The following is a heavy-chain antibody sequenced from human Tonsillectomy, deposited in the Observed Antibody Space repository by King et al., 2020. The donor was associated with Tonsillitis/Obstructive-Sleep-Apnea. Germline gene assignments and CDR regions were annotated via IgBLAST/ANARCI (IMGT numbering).Heavy chain of an antibody. D-gene: IGHD2-2*02. Sequence: VQLVESGGGVVQPGTSLRLSCSASGITFSSYAMHWVRQAPGKGLEWVAVMSYDGSSEYYADSVKGRFTISRDNSKNSLYLQMNSLRAEDTAVYYCARAPTYCSSTTCYSYYYFYMDVWGKGTTVTVSS. CDR1: GITFSSYA. J-gene: IGHJ6*03. V-gene: IGHV3-30*04. CDR3: ARAPTYCSSTTCYSYYYFYMDV. CDR2: MSYDGSSE.